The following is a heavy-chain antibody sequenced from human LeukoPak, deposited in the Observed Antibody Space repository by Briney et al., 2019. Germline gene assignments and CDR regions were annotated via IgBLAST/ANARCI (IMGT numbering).Heavy chain of an antibody. V-gene: IGHV4-59*12. J-gene: IGHJ6*02. CDR1: GGSISSYY. D-gene: IGHD4-4*01. CDR3: AREGTVTTDYGMDV. CDR2: IYYSGST. Sequence: PSETLSLTCTVSGGSISSYYWSWIRQPPGKGLEWIGYIYYSGSTNYNPSLKSRVTISVDTSKNQFSLKLSSVTAADTAVYYCAREGTVTTDYGMDVWGQGTTVTVSS.